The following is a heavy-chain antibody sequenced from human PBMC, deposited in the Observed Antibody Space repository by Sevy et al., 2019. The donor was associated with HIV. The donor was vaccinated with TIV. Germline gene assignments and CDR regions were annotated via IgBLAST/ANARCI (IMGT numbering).Heavy chain of an antibody. CDR3: ARAPGSGYSNHYFDY. V-gene: IGHV3-30*04. CDR1: GFTFSSYA. D-gene: IGHD3-22*01. J-gene: IGHJ4*02. Sequence: GGSLRLSCAASGFTFSSYAMHWVRQAPGKGLEWVAVISYDGNNKYYADSVKGRFTISRDNSKNTLYLQMNSLRAEDTAVYYCARAPGSGYSNHYFDYWGQGTLVTVSS. CDR2: ISYDGNNK.